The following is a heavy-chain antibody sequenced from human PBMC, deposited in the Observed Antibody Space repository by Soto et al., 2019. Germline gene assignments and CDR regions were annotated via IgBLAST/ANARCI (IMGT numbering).Heavy chain of an antibody. D-gene: IGHD2-2*01. CDR1: GGTFSSYA. Sequence: SVKVSCKASGGTFSSYAISWVRQAPGQGLEWMGGIIPIFGTANYAQKFQGRVTITADESTSTAYMELSSLRSEDTAVYHCARKELVVPAAMVYYYYYYGMDVWGQGTTVTVSS. V-gene: IGHV1-69*13. J-gene: IGHJ6*02. CDR3: ARKELVVPAAMVYYYYYYGMDV. CDR2: IIPIFGTA.